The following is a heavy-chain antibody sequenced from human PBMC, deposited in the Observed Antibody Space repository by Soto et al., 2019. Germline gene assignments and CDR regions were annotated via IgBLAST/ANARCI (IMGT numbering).Heavy chain of an antibody. CDR1: GGSFSGYY. CDR2: INHSGST. V-gene: IGHV4-34*01. CDR3: AEANGPKEYNWFDP. Sequence: PSETLSLTCAVYGGSFSGYYWSWIRQPPGKGLEWIGEINHSGSTNYNPSLKSRVTISVDTSKNQFSLKLSSVTAADTAVYYWAEANGPKEYNWFDPWGQGTLVTVSS. D-gene: IGHD1-1*01. J-gene: IGHJ5*02.